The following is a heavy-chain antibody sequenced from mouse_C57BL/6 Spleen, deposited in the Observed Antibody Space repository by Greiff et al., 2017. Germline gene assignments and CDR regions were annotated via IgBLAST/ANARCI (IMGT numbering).Heavy chain of an antibody. CDR3: AYSNWGFAY. Sequence: VQLQQSGAELARPGASVKLSCKASGYTFTSYGISWVKQRTGQGLEWIGEIYPRSGNTYYNEKFKGKATLTADKSSSTAYMELRSLTSEDSAVYFCAYSNWGFAYWGQGTLVTVSA. J-gene: IGHJ3*01. D-gene: IGHD2-5*01. CDR1: GYTFTSYG. V-gene: IGHV1-81*01. CDR2: IYPRSGNT.